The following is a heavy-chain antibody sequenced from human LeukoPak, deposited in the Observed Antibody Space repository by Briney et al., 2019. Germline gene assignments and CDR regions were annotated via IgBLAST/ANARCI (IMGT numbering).Heavy chain of an antibody. CDR1: GFTFSSYG. D-gene: IGHD5-24*01. Sequence: GGSLRLSCAASGFTFSSYGMHWVRQAPGKGLEWVAVIWYDGSNKYYADSVKGRFTISRDNSKNTLYLQMSSLRAEDTAVYYCARDGLEMATIEDWGQGTLVTVSS. CDR3: ARDGLEMATIED. J-gene: IGHJ4*02. V-gene: IGHV3-33*08. CDR2: IWYDGSNK.